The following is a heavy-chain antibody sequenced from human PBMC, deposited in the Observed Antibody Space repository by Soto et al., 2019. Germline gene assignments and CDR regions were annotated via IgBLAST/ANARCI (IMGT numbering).Heavy chain of an antibody. V-gene: IGHV4-30-4*01. CDR2: IHYSGST. CDR1: GGSITSGDDY. CDR3: ARGGYTVTTRYYYGMDV. J-gene: IGHJ6*02. D-gene: IGHD4-4*01. Sequence: QVQLQESGPGLVKPSQTLSLTCTVSGGSITSGDDYWSWIRQPPGKGLEWIAYIHYSGSTYYNPSLKSCITISVDTSKNQFSLKLSSVTAADTAVYYCARGGYTVTTRYYYGMDVWGQGTTVTVSS.